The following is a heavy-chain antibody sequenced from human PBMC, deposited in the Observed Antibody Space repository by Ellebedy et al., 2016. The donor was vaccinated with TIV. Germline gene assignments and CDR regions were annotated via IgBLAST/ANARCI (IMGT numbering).Heavy chain of an antibody. CDR3: ARDLSLVGATRFDY. CDR1: GYTFTSYG. J-gene: IGHJ4*02. D-gene: IGHD1-26*01. V-gene: IGHV1-18*01. Sequence: ASVKVSXXASGYTFTSYGISWVRQAPGQGLEWMGWISAYNGNTNYAQKLQGRVTMTTDTSTSTAYMELRSLRSDDTAVYYCARDLSLVGATRFDYWGQGTLVTVSS. CDR2: ISAYNGNT.